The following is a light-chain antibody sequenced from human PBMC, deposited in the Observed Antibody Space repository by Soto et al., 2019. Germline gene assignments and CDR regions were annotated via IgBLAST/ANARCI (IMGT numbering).Light chain of an antibody. Sequence: QSALTQPPSASGSPGQSVTISCTGTSSDVATYIYVSWYQHHPGKAPKLIIYEASKRPSGVHDRFSGSKSADTASLTVSGLQAEDEADYHCGSYAAGYNHYVFGTGTKVTV. V-gene: IGLV2-8*01. J-gene: IGLJ1*01. CDR3: GSYAAGYNHYV. CDR2: EAS. CDR1: SSDVATYIY.